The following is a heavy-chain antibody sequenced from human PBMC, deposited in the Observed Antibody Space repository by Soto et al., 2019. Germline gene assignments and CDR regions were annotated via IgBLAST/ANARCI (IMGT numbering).Heavy chain of an antibody. J-gene: IGHJ6*02. CDR3: ARGVEPSNPFDYYYGMDV. CDR1: GYSFTSYW. Sequence: RGESLKTFCKGSGYSFTSYWIGWVRQMPGKGLGAGGIADAGDSDYRYSPSYQCQVTISAAKSISTAYLQWSSLNATDTPMYYCARGVEPSNPFDYYYGMDVWGQGTTVTVSS. CDR2: ADAGDSDY. V-gene: IGHV5-51*01. D-gene: IGHD1-1*01.